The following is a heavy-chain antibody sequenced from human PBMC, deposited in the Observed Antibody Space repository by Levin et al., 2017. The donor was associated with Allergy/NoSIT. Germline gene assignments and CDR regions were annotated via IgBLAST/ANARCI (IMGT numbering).Heavy chain of an antibody. CDR1: GFTFSSYG. D-gene: IGHD6-13*01. V-gene: IGHV3-30*18. Sequence: GGSLRLSCAASGFTFSSYGMHWVRQAPGKGLEWVAVISYDGSNKYYADSVKGRFTISRDNSKNTLYLQMNSLRAEDTAVYYCAKDCRAAGCPIDYWGQGTLVTVSS. CDR3: AKDCRAAGCPIDY. J-gene: IGHJ4*02. CDR2: ISYDGSNK.